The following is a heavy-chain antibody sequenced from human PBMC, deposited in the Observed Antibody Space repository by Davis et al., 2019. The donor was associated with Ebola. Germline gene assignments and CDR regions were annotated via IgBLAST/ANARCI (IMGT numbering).Heavy chain of an antibody. J-gene: IGHJ3*02. CDR2: INPYIGNT. CDR3: ARTSIVGTTTTASDI. D-gene: IGHD1-26*01. V-gene: IGHV1-18*04. Sequence: ASVKVSCKASGYTFSSYGISWVRQAPGQGLEWMGWINPYIGNTNYAQILQGRVTMTTDTSTGTAYMELRSLRSDDTAVYFCARTSIVGTTTTASDIWGQGTKVTVSS. CDR1: GYTFSSYG.